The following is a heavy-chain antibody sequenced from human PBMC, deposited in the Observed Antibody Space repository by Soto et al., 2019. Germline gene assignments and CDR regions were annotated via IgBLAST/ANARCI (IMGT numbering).Heavy chain of an antibody. V-gene: IGHV1-18*01. CDR1: GYTFTNYD. J-gene: IGHJ4*02. CDR3: ARDKISIAAAGTFDY. Sequence: GASVKVSCKASGYTFTNYDINWVRQAPGQGLEWMGWISTYTGNTNYAQKLQGRVTMTTDTSTSTAYMELRSLRSDDTAVYYCARDKISIAAAGTFDYWGQGTLVTVSS. CDR2: ISTYTGNT. D-gene: IGHD6-13*01.